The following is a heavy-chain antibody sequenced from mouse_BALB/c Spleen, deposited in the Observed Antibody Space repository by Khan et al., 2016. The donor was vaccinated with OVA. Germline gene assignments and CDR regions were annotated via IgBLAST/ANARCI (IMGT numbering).Heavy chain of an antibody. CDR1: GFSLTNYG. J-gene: IGHJ4*01. CDR2: IWSDGRT. Sequence: QVQLKQSGPGLVAPSQSLSITCTISGFSLTNYGVHWVRQPPGKGLEWLVVIWSDGRTTYNSALNSSLTISKDNSESQVFLNMNRLRTEEADMYYCAGQTYYHYNIIDYWGQGTSVTVSS. V-gene: IGHV2-6-1*01. CDR3: AGQTYYHYNIIDY. D-gene: IGHD2-10*01.